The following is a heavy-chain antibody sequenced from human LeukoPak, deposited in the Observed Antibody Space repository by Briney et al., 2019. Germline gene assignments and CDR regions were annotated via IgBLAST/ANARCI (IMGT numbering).Heavy chain of an antibody. V-gene: IGHV3-66*02. D-gene: IGHD6-13*01. CDR3: TRGPGSTWYSDY. CDR1: GFTVSSNY. Sequence: GGSLRLSCAASGFTVSSNYMNWVRQAPGKGLEWVSIIYSGGDTYYADSVKGRFTISRDNFKNTLYLQMSSLRAEDTAVYYCTRGPGSTWYSDYWGQGTLVTVSS. CDR2: IYSGGDT. J-gene: IGHJ4*02.